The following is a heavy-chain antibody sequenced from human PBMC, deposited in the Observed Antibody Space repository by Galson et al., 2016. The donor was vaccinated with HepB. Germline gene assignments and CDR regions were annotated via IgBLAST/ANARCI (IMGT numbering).Heavy chain of an antibody. CDR2: ISHSGVT. CDR3: ARDKKLYSDYYYSGLDV. CDR1: GGSISSGGYY. V-gene: IGHV4-31*03. Sequence: TLSLTCTVSGGSISSGGYYWSWIRQPPGKGLEWIGYISHSGVTYYKPSLKSRLTISVDTSKNQFSLKLSSVTAADTAVYYCARDKKLYSDYYYSGLDVWGQGTTVTVSS. D-gene: IGHD2-8*01. J-gene: IGHJ6*02.